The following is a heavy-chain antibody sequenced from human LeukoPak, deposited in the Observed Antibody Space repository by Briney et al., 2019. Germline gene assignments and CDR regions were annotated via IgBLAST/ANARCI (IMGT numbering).Heavy chain of an antibody. CDR2: IIPIFGTA. Sequence: ASVKVSCKASGYTFNNHYMYWVRQAPGQGLEWMGGIIPIFGTANYAQKFQGRVTITADESTSTAYMELSSLRSEDTAVYYCARMTAFVDTAMDKTKYYFDYWGQGTLVTVSS. J-gene: IGHJ4*02. CDR1: GYTFNNHY. CDR3: ARMTAFVDTAMDKTKYYFDY. V-gene: IGHV1-69*13. D-gene: IGHD5-18*01.